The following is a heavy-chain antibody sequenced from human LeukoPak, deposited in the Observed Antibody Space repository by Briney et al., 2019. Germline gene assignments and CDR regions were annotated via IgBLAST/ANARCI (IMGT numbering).Heavy chain of an antibody. D-gene: IGHD2-21*01. CDR1: GYTLTELS. CDR2: FDPEDGET. Sequence: ASVKVSCKVSGYTLTELSMHWVRQAPGKGLEWMGGFDPEDGETIYAQKFQGRVTMTEDTSTDTAYMELSSLRSVDTAVYYCAGVFPLSNWFDPWGQGTLVTVSS. J-gene: IGHJ5*02. V-gene: IGHV1-24*01. CDR3: AGVFPLSNWFDP.